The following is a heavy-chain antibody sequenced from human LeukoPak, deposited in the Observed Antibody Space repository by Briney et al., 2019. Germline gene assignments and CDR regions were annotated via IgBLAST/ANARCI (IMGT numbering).Heavy chain of an antibody. J-gene: IGHJ4*02. D-gene: IGHD5-24*01. Sequence: SETLSLTCAVYGGSFSGYYWSWIRQSPGKGLEWIGSMYYRGSTYYNPSLKSRVTLSVDTPKNQFSLKLSSVTAADTAVYYCARHGRDGYNYGPVVYYWGQGTLVTVSS. CDR1: GGSFSGYY. CDR3: ARHGRDGYNYGPVVYY. CDR2: MYYRGST. V-gene: IGHV4-34*01.